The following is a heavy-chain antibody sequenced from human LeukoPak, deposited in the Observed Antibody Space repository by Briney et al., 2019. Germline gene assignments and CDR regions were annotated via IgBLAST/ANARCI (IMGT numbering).Heavy chain of an antibody. Sequence: GESLKISRKGSGYSFISYWIGWVRQMPGKGLEWMGIIYPGDSDTRYSPSFQGQVTISADKSISTAYLQWSSLKASDTAMYYCARQMKSYGLHDFDYWGQGTLVTVSS. CDR1: GYSFISYW. J-gene: IGHJ4*02. CDR2: IYPGDSDT. CDR3: ARQMKSYGLHDFDY. D-gene: IGHD5-18*01. V-gene: IGHV5-51*01.